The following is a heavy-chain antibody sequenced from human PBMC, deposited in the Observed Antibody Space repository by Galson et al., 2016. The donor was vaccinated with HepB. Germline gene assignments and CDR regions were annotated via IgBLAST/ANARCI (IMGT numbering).Heavy chain of an antibody. CDR3: ARFMAFYYDSSGYTYYFDY. CDR2: IFSNDEK. J-gene: IGHJ4*02. V-gene: IGHV2-26*01. CDR1: GFSFSNTRMG. Sequence: PALVKPTQTLTLTCTVSGFSFSNTRMGVSWIRQPPGKALEWLAHIFSNDEKSYSASLKSRLTISKDTSKSQVVLTMANMDPADTATYYCARFMAFYYDSSGYTYYFDYWGQGSLVTVSS. D-gene: IGHD3-22*01.